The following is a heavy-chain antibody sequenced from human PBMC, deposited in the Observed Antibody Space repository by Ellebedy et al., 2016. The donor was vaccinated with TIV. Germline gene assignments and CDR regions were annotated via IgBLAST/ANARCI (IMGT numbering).Heavy chain of an antibody. V-gene: IGHV3-7*01. J-gene: IGHJ4*02. CDR3: ARDQWLGRAYYFDS. CDR1: GFSFSSYW. D-gene: IGHD6-19*01. CDR2: INQGGSEK. Sequence: GESLKISCAASGFSFSSYWMSWVRQPQGEGLEWVANINQGGSEKYYVDSVKGRFSISRDNAKNSLYVQMNSLRDEDTAVYYCARDQWLGRAYYFDSWGQGTLVTVSS.